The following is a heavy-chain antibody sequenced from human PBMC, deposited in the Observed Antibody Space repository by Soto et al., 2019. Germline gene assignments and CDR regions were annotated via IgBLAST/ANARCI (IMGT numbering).Heavy chain of an antibody. CDR3: TRGGGWHQGYYHYYGMDV. D-gene: IGHD1-26*01. J-gene: IGHJ6*02. V-gene: IGHV3-48*03. CDR2: ISSTGSLI. Sequence: VQLVESGGGLVQPGGSLRLSCAASKFTFSSFEVNWVRQAPGKGLEWVSYISSTGSLIYYADSVKGRFTISRDNTKNSLYLQMNSLRPEDTAIYYCTRGGGWHQGYYHYYGMDVWGHGTTVTVSS. CDR1: KFTFSSFE.